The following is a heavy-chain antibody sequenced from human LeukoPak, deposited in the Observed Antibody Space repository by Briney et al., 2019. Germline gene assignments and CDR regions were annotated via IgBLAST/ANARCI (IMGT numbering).Heavy chain of an antibody. CDR1: GFTFSSYS. V-gene: IGHV3-21*01. D-gene: IGHD3-9*01. J-gene: IGHJ6*02. CDR3: ARDWLYYDILTGYLPPSGMDV. CDR2: ISSSSSYI. Sequence: GGSLRLSCAASGFTFSSYSMNWVRQAPGKGLEWVSSISSSSSYIYYADSVKGRFTISRDNAKNSLYLQMNSLRAEDTAVYYCARDWLYYDILTGYLPPSGMDVWGQGTTVTVSS.